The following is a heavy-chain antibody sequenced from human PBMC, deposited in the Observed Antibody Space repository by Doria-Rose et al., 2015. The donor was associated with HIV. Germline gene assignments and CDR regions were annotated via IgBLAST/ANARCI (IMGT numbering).Heavy chain of an antibody. CDR1: GVSLSSPGMG. CDR3: ARIKSSRWYHKYYFDF. CDR2: IFSDDER. D-gene: IGHD6-13*01. V-gene: IGHV2-26*01. J-gene: IGHJ4*02. Sequence: QESGPVLVKPTETLTLTCTVSGVSLSSPGMGVSWIRQPPGKALEWLANIFSDDERSYQTSLKSRLTIDRGTSKSQVVPTMTDMDPVDTATYYCARIKSSRWYHKYYFDFWGQGTLVIVSA.